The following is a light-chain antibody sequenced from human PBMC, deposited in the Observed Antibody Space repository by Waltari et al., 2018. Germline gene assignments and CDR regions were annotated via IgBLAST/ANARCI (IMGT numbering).Light chain of an antibody. Sequence: QSALTQPASVSGSPGQSITISCTGTSSDVGSYNLVSWYQQHPGKAPKRMMYEGSKRPDGVSNRFSGSKSGNTASLTIAGLQAEDEADYYCCSYAGSSTYVFGTGTKVTVL. CDR1: SSDVGSYNL. CDR3: CSYAGSSTYV. J-gene: IGLJ1*01. V-gene: IGLV2-23*01. CDR2: EGS.